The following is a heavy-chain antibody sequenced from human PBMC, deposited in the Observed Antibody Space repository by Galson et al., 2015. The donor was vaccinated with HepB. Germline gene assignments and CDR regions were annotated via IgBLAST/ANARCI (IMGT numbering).Heavy chain of an antibody. CDR1: GFSTSNYW. CDR2: IDSDGSRT. D-gene: IGHD3-3*01. Sequence: SLRLSCAASGFSTSNYWMYWVRQAPGKGLVWVSRIDSDGSRTNYADSVKGRFTISRDNAKNTLSLQMSSLRVEDTAVYYCARGLEAEQSVGLDYWGQGILVTXXS. CDR3: ARGLEAEQSVGLDY. J-gene: IGHJ4*02. V-gene: IGHV3-74*01.